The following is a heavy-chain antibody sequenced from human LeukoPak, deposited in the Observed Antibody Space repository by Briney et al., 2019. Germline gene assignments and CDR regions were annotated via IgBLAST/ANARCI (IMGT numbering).Heavy chain of an antibody. CDR3: AREYSYFDY. CDR2: IYNSVST. V-gene: IGHV4-59*01. Sequence: SETLSLTCTVSGGSISSYSWSWIRQPPGKGLEWIGYIYNSVSTNYNPSLKSRVTISVDTSKNQFSLKLSSVTAADTAVYYCAREYSYFDYWGQGTLVTVSS. CDR1: GGSISSYS. J-gene: IGHJ4*02. D-gene: IGHD5-18*01.